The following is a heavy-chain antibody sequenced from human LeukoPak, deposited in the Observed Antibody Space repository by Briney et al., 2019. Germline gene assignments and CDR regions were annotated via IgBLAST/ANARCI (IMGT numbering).Heavy chain of an antibody. V-gene: IGHV4-39*07. CDR3: ARAFGGYSYGYDTFDI. J-gene: IGHJ3*02. Sequence: PSETLSLTCAVSGGSISSSSYYWGWIRQPPGKGLEWIGSFYYSGGTYYNPSLKSRVTISVDTSKNQFSLKLSSVTAADTAVYYCARAFGGYSYGYDTFDIWGQGTMVTVSS. CDR1: GGSISSSSYY. D-gene: IGHD5-18*01. CDR2: FYYSGGT.